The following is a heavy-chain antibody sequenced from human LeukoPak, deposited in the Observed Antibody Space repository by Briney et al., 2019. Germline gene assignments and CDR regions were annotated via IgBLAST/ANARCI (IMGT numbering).Heavy chain of an antibody. Sequence: GGSLRLSCAGSEFTFSSYSMNWVRQAPGKGLEWVSAISGSGGSTYYADSVKGRFTISRDNSKNTLYLQMNSLRAEDTAVYYCAKLTMIVVVISLFDYWGQGTLVTVSS. D-gene: IGHD3-22*01. CDR1: EFTFSSYS. J-gene: IGHJ4*02. V-gene: IGHV3-23*01. CDR2: ISGSGGST. CDR3: AKLTMIVVVISLFDY.